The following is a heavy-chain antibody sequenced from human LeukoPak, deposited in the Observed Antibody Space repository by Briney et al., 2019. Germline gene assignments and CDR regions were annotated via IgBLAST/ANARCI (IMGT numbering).Heavy chain of an antibody. CDR1: GFTFSSYG. CDR2: IPHDGSNK. J-gene: IGHJ5*02. D-gene: IGHD5-24*01. V-gene: IGHV3-30*03. CDR3: ARRMGRDGYNPNWFDP. Sequence: GGSLRLSCAASGFTFSSYGMHWVRQAPGKGLEWVAVIPHDGSNKYYADSVKGRFTISRDNAKNSLYLQMSSLRAEDTAVYYCARRMGRDGYNPNWFDPWGQGTLVTVSS.